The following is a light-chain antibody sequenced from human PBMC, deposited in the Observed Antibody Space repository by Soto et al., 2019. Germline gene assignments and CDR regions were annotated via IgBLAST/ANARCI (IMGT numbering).Light chain of an antibody. CDR2: DVS. CDR3: SSYTSSSILGV. Sequence: QSALTQPASVSGSPGQSITISCTGTSSDVGGYNFVSWYQQHPGKAPKLMIYDVSNRPSAVSHRFSGSKTGNTASLTISGLQAENEADYYCSSYTSSSILGVFGTGTKVTVL. CDR1: SSDVGGYNF. V-gene: IGLV2-14*01. J-gene: IGLJ1*01.